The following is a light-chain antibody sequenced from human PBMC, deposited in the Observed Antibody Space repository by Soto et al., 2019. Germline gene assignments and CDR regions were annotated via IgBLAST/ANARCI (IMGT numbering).Light chain of an antibody. Sequence: EIVMTQSPATLSVSPGERATLSCRASQSIGSNLAWYQQKPCQSPRLLIYGASTRATGLPARFSGSGSGTEFTLTISSLQSEDFALYYCQQYNNWPITFGQGTRLEIK. CDR3: QQYNNWPIT. J-gene: IGKJ5*01. CDR2: GAS. V-gene: IGKV3-15*01. CDR1: QSIGSN.